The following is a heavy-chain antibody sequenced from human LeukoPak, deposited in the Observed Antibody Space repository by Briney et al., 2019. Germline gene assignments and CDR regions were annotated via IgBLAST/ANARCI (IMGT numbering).Heavy chain of an antibody. CDR3: ARHGLIVVVPAAPFDY. CDR2: IYYSGST. V-gene: IGHV4-39*01. D-gene: IGHD2-2*01. J-gene: IGHJ4*02. Sequence: TSETLSLTCTVSGGSISSSSYYWGWIRQPPGKGLEWIGSIYYSGSTYYNPSLKSRVTISVDTSKNQFSLKLSSVTAADTAVYYCARHGLIVVVPAAPFDYWGQGTLVTVSS. CDR1: GGSISSSSYY.